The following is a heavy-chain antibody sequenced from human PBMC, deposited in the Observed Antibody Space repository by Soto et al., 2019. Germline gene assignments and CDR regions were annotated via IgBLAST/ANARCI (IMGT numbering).Heavy chain of an antibody. CDR1: GFTFSSYA. V-gene: IGHV3-23*01. D-gene: IGHD5-18*01. CDR3: AKAGGMVKGREVNY. CDR2: ISGSGGST. Sequence: EVQLLEAGGGLVQPGGSLRLSCAASGFTFSSYAMSWVRQAPGKGLEWVSAISGSGGSTYYADSVKGQFTISRDNSKNSVYQQMNSLRAEDTSVYYCAKAGGMVKGREVNYLGQGTLGTVSS. J-gene: IGHJ4*02.